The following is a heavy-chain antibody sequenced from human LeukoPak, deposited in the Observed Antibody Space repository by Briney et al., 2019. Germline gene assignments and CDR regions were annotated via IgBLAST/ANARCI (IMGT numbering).Heavy chain of an antibody. V-gene: IGHV5-51*01. D-gene: IGHD5/OR15-5a*01. CDR2: IYPGDSDT. J-gene: IGHJ6*02. CDR3: ATSVLDYYYYDMDV. CDR1: GYSFTNYW. Sequence: GASLQISCKGSGYSFTNYWIGWVRQLPGKGLEWMGIIYPGDSDTRYSPSFQGQVTISADKSISTAYLQWSSLKASDTAMYYCATSVLDYYYYDMDVWGQGTTVTVSS.